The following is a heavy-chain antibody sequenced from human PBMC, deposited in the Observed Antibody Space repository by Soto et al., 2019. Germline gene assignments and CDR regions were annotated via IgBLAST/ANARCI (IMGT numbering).Heavy chain of an antibody. Sequence: QVQLVESGGGVVQPGRSLRLSCVASGFTFSSYGMHWVRQAPGKGLEWVAVISYDGSNEYYAESVKGRFTISRDNSKNTLYLQMNSLRGEDTAVYYCAKRYSSGWYYFDYWGQGTLVTVSS. J-gene: IGHJ4*02. CDR1: GFTFSSYG. CDR3: AKRYSSGWYYFDY. CDR2: ISYDGSNE. D-gene: IGHD6-19*01. V-gene: IGHV3-30*18.